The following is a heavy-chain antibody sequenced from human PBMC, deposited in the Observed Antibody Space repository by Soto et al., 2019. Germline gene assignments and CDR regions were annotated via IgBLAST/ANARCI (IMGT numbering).Heavy chain of an antibody. Sequence: LSLTCTVSGGSISSYYWSWIRQPPGKGLEWIGYIYYSGSTNYNPSLKSRVTISVDTSKNQFSLKLSSVTAADTAVYYCAREGNVAEAGRWFDPWGQGTLVTVSS. V-gene: IGHV4-59*01. CDR2: IYYSGST. CDR3: AREGNVAEAGRWFDP. CDR1: GGSISSYY. D-gene: IGHD6-19*01. J-gene: IGHJ5*02.